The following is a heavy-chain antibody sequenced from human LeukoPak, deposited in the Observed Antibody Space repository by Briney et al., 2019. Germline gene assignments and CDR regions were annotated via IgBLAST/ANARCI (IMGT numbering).Heavy chain of an antibody. D-gene: IGHD2-21*01. CDR2: IYYSGST. Sequence: SSETLSLTCTVSGGSISSYYWSWIRQPPGKGLEWIGSIYYSGSTYYNPSLKSRVTISVDTSKNQFSLKLSSVTAADTAVYYCARRVRVMGAFDIWGQGTMVTVSS. CDR3: ARRVRVMGAFDI. J-gene: IGHJ3*02. CDR1: GGSISSYY. V-gene: IGHV4-39*01.